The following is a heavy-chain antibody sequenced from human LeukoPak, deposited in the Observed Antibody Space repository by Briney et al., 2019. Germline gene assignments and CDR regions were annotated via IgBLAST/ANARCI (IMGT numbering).Heavy chain of an antibody. D-gene: IGHD3-22*01. CDR1: GYTFTGYY. CDR3: ARADYYDSSGYFDC. Sequence: ASVKVSCKASGYTFTGYYTHWVRQAPGQGLEWMGRINPNSGGTNYAQKFQGRVTMTRDTSISTAYMELSRLRSDDTAVYYCARADYYDSSGYFDCWGQGTLVTVSS. J-gene: IGHJ4*02. CDR2: INPNSGGT. V-gene: IGHV1-2*06.